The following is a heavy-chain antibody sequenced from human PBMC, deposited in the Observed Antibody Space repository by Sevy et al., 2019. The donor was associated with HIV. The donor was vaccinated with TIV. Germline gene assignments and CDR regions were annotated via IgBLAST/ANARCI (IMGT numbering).Heavy chain of an antibody. Sequence: GGSLRLSCSASGFTFSSYAMHWVRQAPGKGLEYVSAISSNGGSTYYADSVKGRFTISRDNSKNTLYLQMSSLRAEDTAVYYCVNDVRYCSGGSCYSKDYWGQGTLVTVSS. CDR2: ISSNGGST. J-gene: IGHJ4*02. CDR1: GFTFSSYA. D-gene: IGHD2-15*01. V-gene: IGHV3-64D*06. CDR3: VNDVRYCSGGSCYSKDY.